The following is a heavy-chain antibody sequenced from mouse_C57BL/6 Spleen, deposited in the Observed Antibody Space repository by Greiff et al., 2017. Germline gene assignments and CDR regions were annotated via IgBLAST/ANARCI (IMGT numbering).Heavy chain of an antibody. Sequence: EVQGVESGGGLVKPGGSLKLSCAASGFTFSSYTMSWVRQTPEKRLEWVATVSGGGGNTYYPDSVKGRFTISRDNAKNTLYLQMSSLRSEDTALYYCARQGDYDFPFAYWGQGTLVTVSA. CDR1: GFTFSSYT. V-gene: IGHV5-9*01. D-gene: IGHD2-4*01. CDR2: VSGGGGNT. J-gene: IGHJ3*01. CDR3: ARQGDYDFPFAY.